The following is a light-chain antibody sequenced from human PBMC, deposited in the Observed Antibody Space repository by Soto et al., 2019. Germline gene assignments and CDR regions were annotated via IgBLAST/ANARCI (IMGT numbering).Light chain of an antibody. CDR3: MPALQTPFT. J-gene: IGKJ3*01. V-gene: IGKV2-28*01. Sequence: DIVMTQSPLSLPVTPGEPASISCRSSQSLLHSNGYNYLDWYLQKPGQSPQLLIYLGSNRASGVPDRFSVSGAGTDFTLEISRVEAEDVGVYYCMPALQTPFTFGPGTKVDI. CDR2: LGS. CDR1: QSLLHSNGYNY.